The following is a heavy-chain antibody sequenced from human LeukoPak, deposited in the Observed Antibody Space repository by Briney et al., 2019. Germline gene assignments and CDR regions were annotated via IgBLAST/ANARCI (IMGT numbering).Heavy chain of an antibody. CDR3: ARGMTVAANWFDP. J-gene: IGHJ5*02. CDR2: IKQDGSEK. CDR1: GFTFSSYW. D-gene: IGHD6-19*01. V-gene: IGHV3-7*05. Sequence: AGGSLRLSCAASGFTFSSYWMSWVRQAPGKGLEWVANIKQDGSEKYYVDSVKGRFTISRDNAENSIYLQMNSLRAEDTAVYYCARGMTVAANWFDPWGQGTLVTVSS.